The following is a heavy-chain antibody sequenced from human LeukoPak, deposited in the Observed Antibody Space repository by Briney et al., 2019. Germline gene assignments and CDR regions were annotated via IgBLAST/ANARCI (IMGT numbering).Heavy chain of an antibody. CDR2: IDPDDGET. CDR3: AAVSGSYTLLDC. Sequence: ASVKVSCKVSGYTLTELSMHWVRQASGKGLKWMGGIDPDDGETIYAPKFQGRVTMTEDTSTDTAYLELSGLRSDDTAVYYCAAVSGSYTLLDCWGQGTPVTVSS. D-gene: IGHD1-26*01. V-gene: IGHV1-24*01. CDR1: GYTLTELS. J-gene: IGHJ4*02.